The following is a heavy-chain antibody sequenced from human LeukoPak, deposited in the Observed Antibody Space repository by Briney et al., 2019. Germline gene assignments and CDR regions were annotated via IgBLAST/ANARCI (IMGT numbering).Heavy chain of an antibody. CDR3: AKDHAGIAAAGLFDY. CDR1: GFTFSSYA. Sequence: TGGSLRLSCAASGFTFSSYAMSWVRQAPGKGLEWVSAISGSGGSTYYADSVKGRFTISRDNSKNTLYLQMNSLRAEDTAVYYCAKDHAGIAAAGLFDYWGQGTLVTVSS. D-gene: IGHD6-13*01. V-gene: IGHV3-23*01. J-gene: IGHJ4*02. CDR2: ISGSGGST.